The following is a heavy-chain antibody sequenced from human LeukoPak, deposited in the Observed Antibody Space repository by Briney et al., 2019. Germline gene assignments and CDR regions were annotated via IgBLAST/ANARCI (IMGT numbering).Heavy chain of an antibody. CDR3: ARADTEEDYYMDV. D-gene: IGHD5-18*01. V-gene: IGHV3-21*01. Sequence: GGSLRLSCAASGFTFSTYTMNWVRQAPGKGLEWVSSISSSSSYIYYADSVKGRFTISRDNAKNSLYLQMNSLRAEDTAVYYCARADTEEDYYMDVWGKGTTVTVSS. J-gene: IGHJ6*03. CDR2: ISSSSSYI. CDR1: GFTFSTYT.